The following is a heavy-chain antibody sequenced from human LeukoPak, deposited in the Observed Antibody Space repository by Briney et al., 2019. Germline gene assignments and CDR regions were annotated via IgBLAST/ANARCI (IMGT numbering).Heavy chain of an antibody. J-gene: IGHJ1*01. CDR3: ARVVQSTDSSGFYLPEYFQH. D-gene: IGHD3-22*01. CDR1: GGSFSGYY. V-gene: IGHV4-34*01. CDR2: INYSGST. Sequence: PSETLSLTCAVYGGSFSGYYWSWIRQPPGKGLEWIGEINYSGSTNYNPSLKSRLTISVDTSKNQFSLKLSSVTAADTAVYYCARVVQSTDSSGFYLPEYFQHWGQGTLVTVSS.